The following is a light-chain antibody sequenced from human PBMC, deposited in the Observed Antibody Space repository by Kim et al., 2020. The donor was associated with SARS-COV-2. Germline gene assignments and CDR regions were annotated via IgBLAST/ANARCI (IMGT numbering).Light chain of an antibody. CDR1: SLISYS. CDR2: GKN. Sequence: VALGQTVRITCQGDSLISYSATWYQQKPGQGPIVVISGKNNRPSGIPDRFSGSSSGNTASLTITGTQAGDEADYYCNSRDSNDNVVFGGGTQLIVL. CDR3: NSRDSNDNVV. J-gene: IGLJ2*01. V-gene: IGLV3-19*01.